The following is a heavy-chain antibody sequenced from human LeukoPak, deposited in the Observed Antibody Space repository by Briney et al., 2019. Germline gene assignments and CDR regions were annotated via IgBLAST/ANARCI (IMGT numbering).Heavy chain of an antibody. Sequence: GGSLRLSCAASGFTFSSYAMSWVRQAPEKGLEWVSGISVSGGSTYYADSVKGRSTISRDNSKNTLYLQMNSLRAEDTAVYYCARDPYGDYVFDYWGQGTLVTVSS. D-gene: IGHD4-17*01. CDR3: ARDPYGDYVFDY. J-gene: IGHJ4*02. V-gene: IGHV3-23*01. CDR1: GFTFSSYA. CDR2: ISVSGGST.